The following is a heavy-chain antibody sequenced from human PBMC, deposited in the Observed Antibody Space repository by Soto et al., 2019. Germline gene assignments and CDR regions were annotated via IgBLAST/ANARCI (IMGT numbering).Heavy chain of an antibody. D-gene: IGHD5-12*01. CDR1: GSSFSAFV. V-gene: IGHV3-30*04. J-gene: IGHJ1*01. Sequence: QVQLVESGGGVVQPGASLKPSWEAPGSSFSAFVMPGVRRVQAKGLEGGAVLSFDASEKFYVDSVKGRFSISRDDSHSKVFLQMNSLRREDTGVYYCARDLGGYVHLWDKSNYWGQGTLVNVS. CDR3: ARDLGGYVHLWDKSNY. CDR2: LSFDASEK.